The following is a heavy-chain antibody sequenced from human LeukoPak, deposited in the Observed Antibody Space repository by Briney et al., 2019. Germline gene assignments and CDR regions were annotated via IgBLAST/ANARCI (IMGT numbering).Heavy chain of an antibody. Sequence: ASVKVSCKASGYTFTGYYMHWVRQAPGQGLESMGWINPNSGGTNYAQKFRGRVTMTRDTSISTAYMELSRLRSDDTAVYYCARAPRGGYSYGRSPYYFDYWGQGTLVTVSS. CDR1: GYTFTGYY. CDR2: INPNSGGT. D-gene: IGHD5-18*01. J-gene: IGHJ4*02. V-gene: IGHV1-2*02. CDR3: ARAPRGGYSYGRSPYYFDY.